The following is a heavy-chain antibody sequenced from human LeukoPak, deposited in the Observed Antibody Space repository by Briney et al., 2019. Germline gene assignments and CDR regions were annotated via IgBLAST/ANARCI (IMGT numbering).Heavy chain of an antibody. D-gene: IGHD3-10*01. CDR2: IIPIFGTA. Sequence: SVKVSCKASGGTFSSYAISWVRQAPGQGLEWMGGIIPIFGTANYAQKFQGRVTITTDESTSTAHMELSSLRSEDTAVYYCARAGERYYGSGSYSVYYYYYMDVWGKGTTVTVSS. CDR1: GGTFSSYA. V-gene: IGHV1-69*05. J-gene: IGHJ6*03. CDR3: ARAGERYYGSGSYSVYYYYYMDV.